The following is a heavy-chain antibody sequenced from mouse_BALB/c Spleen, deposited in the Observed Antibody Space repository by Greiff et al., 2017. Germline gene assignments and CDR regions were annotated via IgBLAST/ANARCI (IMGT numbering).Heavy chain of an antibody. J-gene: IGHJ3*01. D-gene: IGHD2-1*01. Sequence: EVKLVESGGGLVQPGGSRKLSCAASGFTFSSFGMHWVRQAPEKGLEWVAYISSGSSTIYYADTVKGRFTISRDNPKNTLFLQMTSLRSEDTAIYYCARDGNYEKFAYWGQGTLVTVSA. CDR2: ISSGSSTI. CDR3: ARDGNYEKFAY. V-gene: IGHV5-17*02. CDR1: GFTFSSFG.